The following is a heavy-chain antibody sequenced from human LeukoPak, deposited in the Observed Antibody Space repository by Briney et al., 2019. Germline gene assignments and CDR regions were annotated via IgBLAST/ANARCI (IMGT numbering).Heavy chain of an antibody. CDR3: ARLSVIVGSTLEYYYYYMDV. J-gene: IGHJ6*03. V-gene: IGHV4-4*07. CDR2: IYTSGST. CDR1: GGSISGYY. D-gene: IGHD1-26*01. Sequence: PSETLSLTCTVSGGSISGYYWSWIRQPAGKGLEWIGHIYTSGSTNYNPSLKSRVTISADKSKNQVSLKLTSVTAADTAVYYCARLSVIVGSTLEYYYYYMDVWGQGTTVTVSS.